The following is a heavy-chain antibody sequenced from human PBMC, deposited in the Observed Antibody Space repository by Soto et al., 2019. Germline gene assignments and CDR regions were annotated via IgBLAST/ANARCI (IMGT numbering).Heavy chain of an antibody. CDR2: ISGSGGST. CDR1: GFTFSSYA. V-gene: IGHV3-23*01. D-gene: IGHD3-3*01. CDR3: ASPPIFGVVIMEGAAFDI. J-gene: IGHJ3*02. Sequence: EVQLLESGGGLVQPGGSLRLSCAASGFTFSSYAMSWVRQAPGKGLEWVSAISGSGGSTYYADSVKGRFTISRDNSKNKLYLQMNSLRAEDTAVYYGASPPIFGVVIMEGAAFDIWGQGTMVTVSS.